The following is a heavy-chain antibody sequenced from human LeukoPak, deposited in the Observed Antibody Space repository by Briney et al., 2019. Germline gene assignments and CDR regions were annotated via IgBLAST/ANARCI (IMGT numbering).Heavy chain of an antibody. CDR3: ARHLPGDCPVDY. CDR2: IDNNGST. D-gene: IGHD2-21*02. J-gene: IGHJ4*02. V-gene: IGHV4-59*08. Sequence: SETLSLTCTVSGDSTSDYYWTWIRQSPGKGLEWIGYIDNNGSTNFNPSLKSRVTISVDTSKNQFSLKLSSVTAADTAVYYCARHLPGDCPVDYWGQGTLVTVSS. CDR1: GDSTSDYY.